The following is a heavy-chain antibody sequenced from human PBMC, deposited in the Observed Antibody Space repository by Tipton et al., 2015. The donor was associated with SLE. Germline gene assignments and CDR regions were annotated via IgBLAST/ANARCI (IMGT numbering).Heavy chain of an antibody. Sequence: GSLRLSCAASGFTFSNAWMSWVRQAPGKGLEWVSSISGNGDRTDYADSVKGRFTVSRDNSQNTVYLQMNSLRVEDTAIYYCAKNVRGGTTDPPPYWGQGTLVTVSS. J-gene: IGHJ4*02. V-gene: IGHV3-23*01. CDR1: GFTFSNAW. D-gene: IGHD1-1*01. CDR2: ISGNGDRT. CDR3: AKNVRGGTTDPPPY.